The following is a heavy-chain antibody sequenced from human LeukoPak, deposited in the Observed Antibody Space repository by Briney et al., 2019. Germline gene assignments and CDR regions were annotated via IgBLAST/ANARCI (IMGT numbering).Heavy chain of an antibody. Sequence: ASVKVSCKASGYTFTSYGISWVRQAPGQGLEWMGWISAYNGNTNYAQKLQGRVTMTTDTSTSTAYMELRSLRSDDTAVYYCARYYGSGSYWILGARYYFDYWGQGTLVTVSS. V-gene: IGHV1-18*01. J-gene: IGHJ4*02. D-gene: IGHD3-10*01. CDR3: ARYYGSGSYWILGARYYFDY. CDR1: GYTFTSYG. CDR2: ISAYNGNT.